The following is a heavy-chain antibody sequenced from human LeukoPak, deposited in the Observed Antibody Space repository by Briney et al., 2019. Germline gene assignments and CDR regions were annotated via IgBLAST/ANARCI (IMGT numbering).Heavy chain of an antibody. CDR2: INWNGGST. J-gene: IGHJ6*03. CDR3: ARNGLNQGWLRSRDYYYYYYMDV. V-gene: IGHV3-20*04. Sequence: GGSLRLSCAASGFTFDDYGMSWVRQAPGKGLEWVSGINWNGGSTGYADSVKGRFTISRDNAKNSLYLQMNSLRAEDTALYYCARNGLNQGWLRSRDYYYYYYMDVWGKGTTVTVSS. D-gene: IGHD5-12*01. CDR1: GFTFDDYG.